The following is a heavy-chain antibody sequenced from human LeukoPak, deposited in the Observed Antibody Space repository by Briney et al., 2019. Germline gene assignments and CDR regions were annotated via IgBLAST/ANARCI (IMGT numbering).Heavy chain of an antibody. CDR2: IIPIFGTA. Sequence: SVKVSCKASGGTFSSYAISWVRQALGQGLEWMGGIIPIFGTANYAQKFQGRVTITADESTSTAYMELSSLRSEDTAVYYCARDVDYSNYYFDYWGQGTLVTVSS. CDR1: GGTFSSYA. V-gene: IGHV1-69*13. J-gene: IGHJ4*02. CDR3: ARDVDYSNYYFDY. D-gene: IGHD4-11*01.